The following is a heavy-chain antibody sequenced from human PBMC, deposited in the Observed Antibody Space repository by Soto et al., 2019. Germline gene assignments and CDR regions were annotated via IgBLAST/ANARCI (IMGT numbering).Heavy chain of an antibody. D-gene: IGHD5-18*01. V-gene: IGHV3-9*01. CDR3: VKDFRRYTNGLDV. CDR2: ISWNSAST. CDR1: GFTYEDFA. Sequence: EVQLVESGGGLVEPGKSLRLSCVVSGFTYEDFAMHWVRQAPGTGLEWVSGISWNSASTGYADSVTGRFTISRDNAKNSLYLQMRNLTGDDTAMYYGVKDFRRYTNGLDVWGPGTSVTVSS. J-gene: IGHJ6*02.